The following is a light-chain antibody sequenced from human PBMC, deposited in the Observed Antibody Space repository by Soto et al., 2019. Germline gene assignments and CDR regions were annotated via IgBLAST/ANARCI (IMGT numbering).Light chain of an antibody. CDR3: QQFNSYPLT. V-gene: IGKV1-13*02. J-gene: IGKJ4*01. CDR1: QGIGSS. CDR2: DVY. Sequence: ASELTQAAASLFASIGDRVTVTCRASQGIGSSLAWYQQKPGKAPNLLIYDVYSLESGVPSRFSGSGSGTDFTLTISSLQPEDFAIYYCQQFNSYPLTFGGGTKVDIK.